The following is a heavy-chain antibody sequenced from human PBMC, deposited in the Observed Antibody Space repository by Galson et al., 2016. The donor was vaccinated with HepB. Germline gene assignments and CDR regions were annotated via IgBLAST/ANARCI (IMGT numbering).Heavy chain of an antibody. CDR2: IGTAGDT. D-gene: IGHD6-13*01. CDR3: VREGHTRTWYEDFDY. J-gene: IGHJ4*02. Sequence: SLRLSCAASGFTFSNYDMHWVRQPAGKGLEWVSGIGTAGDTYYPGSVQGRFTISRENDKSSLCLQMNSLRVEDTAIYYCVREGHTRTWYEDFDYWGQGILVTVSS. CDR1: GFTFSNYD. V-gene: IGHV3-13*01.